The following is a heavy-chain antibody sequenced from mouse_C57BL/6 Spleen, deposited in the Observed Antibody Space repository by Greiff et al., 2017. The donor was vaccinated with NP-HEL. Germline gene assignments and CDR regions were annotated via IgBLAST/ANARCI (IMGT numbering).Heavy chain of an antibody. Sequence: VQLQQPGAELVKPGASVKLSCKASGYTFTSYWMHWVKQRPGQGLEWIGMIHPNSGSTNYNEKFKSKATLTVDKSSSTAYMQLSSLTSEDSAVYYCARAAYYSNPFYAMDYWGQGTSVTVSS. D-gene: IGHD2-5*01. CDR1: GYTFTSYW. CDR2: IHPNSGST. V-gene: IGHV1-64*01. CDR3: ARAAYYSNPFYAMDY. J-gene: IGHJ4*01.